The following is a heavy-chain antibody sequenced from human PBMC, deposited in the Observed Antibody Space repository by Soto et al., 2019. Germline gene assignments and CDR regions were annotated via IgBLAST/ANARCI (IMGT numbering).Heavy chain of an antibody. Sequence: QVQLVESGGGVVQPGRSLRLSCAASGFTFSSYGMHWVRQAPGKGLEWVAVISYDGSNEYYADSVKDRFTTSRDNSKNTLYLQMNSLRAEATAVYYCAKDVVVGATSGLGDYYYYYGMDVWGQGTTVTVSS. CDR1: GFTFSSYG. V-gene: IGHV3-30*18. CDR2: ISYDGSNE. CDR3: AKDVVVGATSGLGDYYYYYGMDV. J-gene: IGHJ6*02. D-gene: IGHD1-26*01.